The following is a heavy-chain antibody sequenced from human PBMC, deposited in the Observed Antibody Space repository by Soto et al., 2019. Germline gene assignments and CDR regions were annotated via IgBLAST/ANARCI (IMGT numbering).Heavy chain of an antibody. CDR3: ARDRNWVDP. J-gene: IGHJ5*02. CDR2: MSTSNGNT. V-gene: IGHV1-18*01. CDR1: GYTFTSYD. Sequence: QVQLVQSGAEVKKPGASVKFSCKASGYTFTSYDISWVRQAPGQGLEWMGWMSTSNGNTNYAQKLQGRVTMTTDTSTSTANMELRRLRPDDTAVYFCARDRNWVDPWGQGTLVTVS.